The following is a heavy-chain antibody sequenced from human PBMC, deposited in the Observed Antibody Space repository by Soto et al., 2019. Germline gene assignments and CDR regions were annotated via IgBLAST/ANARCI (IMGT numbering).Heavy chain of an antibody. J-gene: IGHJ3*02. CDR3: SKQGYYYDRRCYPEEASDM. V-gene: IGHV5-51*01. CDR1: GFIFISYW. D-gene: IGHD3-22*01. CDR2: INPRNSEI. Sequence: PGESLKISCRGGGFIFISYWIGWVRQMPGKGLEWMGIINPRNSEIRYNPSFQGQVTFSADKSISTAYLQWGSLKASDTAVYNCSKQGYYYDRRCYPEEASDMWGQGT.